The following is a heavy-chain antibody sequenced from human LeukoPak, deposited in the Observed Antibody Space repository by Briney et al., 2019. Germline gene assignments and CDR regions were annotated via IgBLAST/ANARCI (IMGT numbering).Heavy chain of an antibody. CDR3: ARVVTYYDFWSGYSNNWFDP. V-gene: IGHV4-34*01. CDR1: GGSFSGYY. Sequence: SETLSLTCAVCGGSFSGYYWSWVRQPPGKGLEWIGEINHSGSTNYNPSLKSRVTISVDTSKNQFSLKLSSVTAADTAVYYCARVVTYYDFWSGYSNNWFDPWGQGTLVTVSS. D-gene: IGHD3-3*01. CDR2: INHSGST. J-gene: IGHJ5*02.